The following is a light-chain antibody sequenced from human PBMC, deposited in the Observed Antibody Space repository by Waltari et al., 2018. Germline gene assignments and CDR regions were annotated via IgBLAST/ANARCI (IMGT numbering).Light chain of an antibody. CDR2: DAS. CDR1: QSVSSY. V-gene: IGKV3-11*01. J-gene: IGKJ5*01. CDR3: QQRRDWPIT. Sequence: DIVLTQSPASLSLSPGERATLSCKASQSVSSYLAWYQQKPGQAPRLLTYDASNRATGIPARFSGSGSGTDFTLTISSLEPEDFAVYYCQQRRDWPITFGQGTRLEIK.